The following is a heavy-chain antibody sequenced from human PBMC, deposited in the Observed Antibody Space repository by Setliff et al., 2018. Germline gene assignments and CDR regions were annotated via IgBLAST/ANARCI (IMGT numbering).Heavy chain of an antibody. Sequence: PSETLSLTCTVSGGSISSDSYYWSWIRQPAGKGLEWIGEIIHSGSTNYNPSLKSRVTISMDTSKNQFSLKLSSVTAADTAVYYCARGGGSSWYGFDYWGQGTLVTVSS. CDR1: GGSISSDSYY. J-gene: IGHJ4*02. D-gene: IGHD6-13*01. CDR3: ARGGGSSWYGFDY. V-gene: IGHV4-61*10. CDR2: IIHSGST.